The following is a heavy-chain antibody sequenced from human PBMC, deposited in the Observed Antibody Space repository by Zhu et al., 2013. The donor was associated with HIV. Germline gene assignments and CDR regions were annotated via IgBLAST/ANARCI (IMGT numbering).Heavy chain of an antibody. D-gene: IGHD5-18*01. CDR2: IIPIFGTA. Sequence: QVQLVQSGAEVKKPGSSVKVSCKASGGTFSSYAISWVRQPPGQGLEWMGGIIPIFGTANYAQKFQGRVTITADESTSTAYMELSSLRSEDTAVYYCARDEAYSYGHPDPAEETPDYGMDVWGQGTTVTVSS. CDR3: ARDEAYSYGHPDPAEETPDYGMDV. J-gene: IGHJ6*02. CDR1: GGTFSSYA. V-gene: IGHV1-69*01.